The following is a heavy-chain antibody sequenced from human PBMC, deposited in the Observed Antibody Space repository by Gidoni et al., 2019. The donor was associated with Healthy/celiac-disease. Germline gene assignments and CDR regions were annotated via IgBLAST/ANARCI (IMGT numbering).Heavy chain of an antibody. CDR2: ISYDGSNK. D-gene: IGHD6-19*01. V-gene: IGHV3-30*18. CDR3: AKDHSGYFDY. J-gene: IGHJ4*02. CDR1: GFTFSSYG. Sequence: QVQLVESGGGVVQPGRSLRLSCAASGFTFSSYGMHGVRQAPGKGLEWVAVISYDGSNKYYADSVKGRFTISRDNSKNTLYLQMNSLRAEDTAVYYCAKDHSGYFDYWGQGTLVTVSS.